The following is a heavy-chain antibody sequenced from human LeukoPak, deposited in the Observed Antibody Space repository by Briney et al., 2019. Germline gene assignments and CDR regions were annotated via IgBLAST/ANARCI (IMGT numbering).Heavy chain of an antibody. CDR1: GFTFGDYA. Sequence: GGSLRLSCTASGFTFGDYAMSWVRQAPGKGLEWVGFIRSKAYGGTTEYAASVKGRFTISRDDSKSIAYLRMNSLKTEDTAVYYCTRDLGSGSHTYSDYWGQGTLVTVSS. D-gene: IGHD3-10*02. J-gene: IGHJ4*02. V-gene: IGHV3-49*04. CDR3: TRDLGSGSHTYSDY. CDR2: IRSKAYGGTT.